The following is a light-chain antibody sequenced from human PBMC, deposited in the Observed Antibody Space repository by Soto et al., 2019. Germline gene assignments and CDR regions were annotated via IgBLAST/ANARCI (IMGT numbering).Light chain of an antibody. V-gene: IGKV3D-15*01. Sequence: EIVMTQSPATLSVSPGGRATLSCRASQSISSNVAWYQQKPGQAPRLLIYGASNRATGIPDRFSGSGSGTDFTLTISSLQPEDVATYYCQKYNSAPRAFGQGTKVDIK. CDR2: GAS. CDR3: QKYNSAPRA. J-gene: IGKJ1*01. CDR1: QSISSN.